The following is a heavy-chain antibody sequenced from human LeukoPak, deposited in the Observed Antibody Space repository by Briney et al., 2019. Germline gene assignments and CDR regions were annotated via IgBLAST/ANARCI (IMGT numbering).Heavy chain of an antibody. Sequence: SETLSLTCTVSGGSISSYYWSWIRQPPGKGLEWIGYIYYSGSTNYNPSLKSRVTISVDTSKNQFSLKLSSVTAADTAVYYCARENSYYHYFDYWGQGTLGTVSS. CDR3: ARENSYYHYFDY. V-gene: IGHV4-59*01. CDR1: GGSISSYY. D-gene: IGHD3-10*01. CDR2: IYYSGST. J-gene: IGHJ4*02.